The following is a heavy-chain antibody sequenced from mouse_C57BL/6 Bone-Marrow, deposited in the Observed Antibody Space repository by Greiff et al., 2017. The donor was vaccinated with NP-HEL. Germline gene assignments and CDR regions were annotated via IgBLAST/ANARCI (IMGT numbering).Heavy chain of an antibody. J-gene: IGHJ4*01. CDR3: ARYGNYQYYYAMDY. Sequence: VQRVESGAYLARPGTSVKVSCKASGYAFTNYLIEWVKQRPGQGLEWIGVINPGSGGTNYNEKFKGKATLTADKSSSTAYMQLSSLTSEDSAVYFCARYGNYQYYYAMDYWGQGTSVTVSS. CDR2: INPGSGGT. CDR1: GYAFTNYL. D-gene: IGHD2-1*01. V-gene: IGHV1-54*01.